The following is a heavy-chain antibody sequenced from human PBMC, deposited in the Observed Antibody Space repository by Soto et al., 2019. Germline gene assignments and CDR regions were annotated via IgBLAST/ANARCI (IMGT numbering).Heavy chain of an antibody. CDR3: ARDPDIVVVVAATPTFDY. CDR2: ISSSSSYI. V-gene: IGHV3-21*01. CDR1: GFTFSSYS. Sequence: GGSLRLSCAASGFTFSSYSMNWVRQAPGKGLEWVSSISSSSSYIYYADSVKGRFTISRDNAKDSLYLQMNSLRAEDTAVYYCARDPDIVVVVAATPTFDYWGQGTLVTVSS. J-gene: IGHJ4*02. D-gene: IGHD2-15*01.